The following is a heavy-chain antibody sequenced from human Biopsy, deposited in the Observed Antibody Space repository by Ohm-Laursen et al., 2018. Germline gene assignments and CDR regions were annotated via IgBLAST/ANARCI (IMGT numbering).Heavy chain of an antibody. Sequence: ASVKVSCKASGYTFTGYHVHWVRQAPGQGLEWMGWISPYNDKTSYPPKLQDRVTMTADTSTNTAHMELRSLRSDDTAVYYCARVFCTSTTCYGLLDNWGQGTVVTVSS. J-gene: IGHJ4*02. V-gene: IGHV1-18*04. CDR3: ARVFCTSTTCYGLLDN. CDR2: ISPYNDKT. D-gene: IGHD2/OR15-2a*01. CDR1: GYTFTGYH.